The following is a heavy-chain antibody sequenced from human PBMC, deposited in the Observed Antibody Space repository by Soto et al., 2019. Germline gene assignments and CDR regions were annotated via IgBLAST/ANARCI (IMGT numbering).Heavy chain of an antibody. CDR1: GFTFSSYW. CDR2: ISHDGTKK. CDR3: ARDGDVNTGFGKDY. V-gene: IGHV3-30*03. Sequence: PGGSLRLSCAASGFTFSSYWMHWVRQAPGKGLEWVTLISHDGTKKYYAESVKGRFTISRDNSKNTLYLQMTSLSAEDTAMYYCARDGDVNTGFGKDYWGQGTLVTVSS. D-gene: IGHD3-16*01. J-gene: IGHJ4*02.